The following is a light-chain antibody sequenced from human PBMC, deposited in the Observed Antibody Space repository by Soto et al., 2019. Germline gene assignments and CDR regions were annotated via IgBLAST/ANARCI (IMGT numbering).Light chain of an antibody. V-gene: IGKV3-20*01. J-gene: IGKJ1*01. CDR3: QQYGSSPGT. CDR2: GAS. CDR1: QSVSSSY. Sequence: EIVFTQSPGTLPLSPGERATLSCRASQSVSSSYLAWYQQKPGQAPRHLNDGASSRATDMPDRFSGSGSGTDFALTISRPEPEDFAVYYCQQYGSSPGTFGQGTKVEIK.